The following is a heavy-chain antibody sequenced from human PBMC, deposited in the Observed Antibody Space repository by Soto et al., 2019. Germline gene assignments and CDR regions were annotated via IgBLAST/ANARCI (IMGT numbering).Heavy chain of an antibody. J-gene: IGHJ4*02. V-gene: IGHV3-30-3*01. CDR2: ISYDGGNQ. CDR3: ARGPIPQTPFIDH. D-gene: IGHD2-2*02. Sequence: GGSLRLSCEASGFTFSSYPMHWVRQAPGKGLEWVTVISYDGGNQYYADSVKGRFTISRDNSKDTLYLQMHSLRSDDTAVYFWARGPIPQTPFIDHWGKGTLGTISS. CDR1: GFTFSSYP.